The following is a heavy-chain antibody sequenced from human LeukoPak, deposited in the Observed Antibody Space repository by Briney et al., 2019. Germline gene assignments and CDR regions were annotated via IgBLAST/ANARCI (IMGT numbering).Heavy chain of an antibody. CDR3: AREVYDYVWGSYGY. Sequence: ASVKVSCKASGGTFSSYAISWVRQAPGQGLGWMGWISAYNGNTNYAQKLQGRVTMTTDTSTSTAYMELRSLRSDDTAVYYCAREVYDYVWGSYGYWGQGTLVTVSS. CDR1: GGTFSSYA. CDR2: ISAYNGNT. J-gene: IGHJ4*02. V-gene: IGHV1-18*01. D-gene: IGHD3-16*01.